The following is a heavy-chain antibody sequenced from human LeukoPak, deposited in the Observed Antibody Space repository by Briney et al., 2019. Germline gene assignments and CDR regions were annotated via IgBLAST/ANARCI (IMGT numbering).Heavy chain of an antibody. CDR3: AKVFSYYDSSGYGYFDY. CDR2: ISGSGGST. V-gene: IGHV3-23*01. D-gene: IGHD3-22*01. J-gene: IGHJ4*02. CDR1: GFTFSSYA. Sequence: PGGSLRLSCAASGFTFSSYAMSWVRQAPGKGLEWVSAISGSGGSTYYADSVKGRFTISRDNSKNTLYLQMNSLRAEDTAVYYCAKVFSYYDSSGYGYFDYWGQGTLVTVSS.